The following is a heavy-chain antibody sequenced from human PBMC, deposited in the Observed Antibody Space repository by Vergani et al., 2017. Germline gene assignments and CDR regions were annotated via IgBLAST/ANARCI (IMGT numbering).Heavy chain of an antibody. CDR3: ARVKERGLPHDAFDI. CDR1: GFTFSSYS. Sequence: EVQLVESGGGLVQPGGSLRLSCAASGFTFSSYSMNWVRQAPGKGLEWVSYISSSSSTIYYADSVKGRFTISSDNAKNSLYLQMNSLRAEDTAVYYCARVKERGLPHDAFDIWGQGTMVTVSS. D-gene: IGHD5/OR15-5a*01. CDR2: ISSSSSTI. J-gene: IGHJ3*02. V-gene: IGHV3-48*04.